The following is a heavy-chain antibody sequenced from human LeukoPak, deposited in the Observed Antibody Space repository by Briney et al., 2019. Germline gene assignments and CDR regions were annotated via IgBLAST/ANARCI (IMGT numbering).Heavy chain of an antibody. V-gene: IGHV4-34*01. CDR3: ARDYYDTTGNFDY. J-gene: IGHJ4*02. Sequence: SETLSLTCAVYAGSFSGYYWSWLRQPPGKGLEWIGEINHSGSTNYNPSLKSRVTISVDTSKNQSSLKLSSGTAADTAVYYCARDYYDTTGNFDYWGQGTLVTVSS. D-gene: IGHD3-22*01. CDR1: AGSFSGYY. CDR2: INHSGST.